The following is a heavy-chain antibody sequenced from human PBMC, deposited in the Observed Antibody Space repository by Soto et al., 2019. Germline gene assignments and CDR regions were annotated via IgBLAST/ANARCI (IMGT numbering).Heavy chain of an antibody. V-gene: IGHV3-23*01. D-gene: IGHD2-2*01. CDR3: ARGYCSSTSCLYDILTGYFDY. CDR2: ISGSGGST. J-gene: IGHJ4*02. CDR1: GFTFANYA. Sequence: GGSLRLSCSGSGFTFANYAMTWFRQAPGKGLEWVSAISGSGGSTYYADSVKGRFTISRDNSKNTLYLQMSSLRAEDTAVYYCARGYCSSTSCLYDILTGYFDYWGQGTLVTVSS.